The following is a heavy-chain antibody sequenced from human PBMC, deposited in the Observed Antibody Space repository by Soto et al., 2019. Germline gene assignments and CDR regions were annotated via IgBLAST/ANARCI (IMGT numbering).Heavy chain of an antibody. Sequence: SETLCLTCAVSGGSISSSNWWSWVRQPPGKGLEWIGEIYHSGSTNYNPSLKSRVTISVDKSKNQFSRKLSSVTAADTAVYYCARDQGSSSWSLGDYYYYYGMDVWCQGTTVT. D-gene: IGHD6-13*01. CDR1: GGSISSSNW. CDR2: IYHSGST. J-gene: IGHJ6*02. CDR3: ARDQGSSSWSLGDYYYYYGMDV. V-gene: IGHV4-4*02.